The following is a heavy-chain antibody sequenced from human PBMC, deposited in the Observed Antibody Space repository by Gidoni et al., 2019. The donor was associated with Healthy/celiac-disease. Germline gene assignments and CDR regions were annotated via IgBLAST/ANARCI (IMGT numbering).Heavy chain of an antibody. V-gene: IGHV4-61*01. CDR3: AGSYGGNVQFDY. J-gene: IGHJ4*02. D-gene: IGHD4-17*01. Sequence: QVQLQESGPGLVKPSETLSPTCTVSGDSVSSGSYYWSWIRQPPGKGLEWIGYIYYSGSTNYNPSLKSRVTISVDTSKNQFSLKLSSVTAADTAVYYCAGSYGGNVQFDYWGQGTLVTVSS. CDR2: IYYSGST. CDR1: GDSVSSGSYY.